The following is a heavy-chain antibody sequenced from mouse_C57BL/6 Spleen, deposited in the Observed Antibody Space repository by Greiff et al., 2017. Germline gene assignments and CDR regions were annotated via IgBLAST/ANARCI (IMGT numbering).Heavy chain of an antibody. CDR3: ARDFITPYFDY. CDR2: INPYNGGT. J-gene: IGHJ2*01. Sequence: EVQLQQSGPVLVKPGASVKMSCKASGYTFTDYYMNWVKQSHGKSLEWIGVINPYNGGTSYNQKFKGKATLTVDKSSSTAYMELNSLTSEDSAVYYCARDFITPYFDYWGQGTTLTVSS. V-gene: IGHV1-19*01. D-gene: IGHD1-1*01. CDR1: GYTFTDYY.